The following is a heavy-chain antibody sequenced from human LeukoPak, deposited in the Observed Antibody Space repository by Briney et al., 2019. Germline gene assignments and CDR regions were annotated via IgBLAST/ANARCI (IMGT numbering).Heavy chain of an antibody. J-gene: IGHJ4*02. CDR2: ITTDNDNT. D-gene: IGHD3-22*01. CDR3: ARADSNNVFDY. Sequence: ASVKVSCKASRYTFTSHAIHWVRQAPGQRLEWMGWITTDNDNTKYSQKFQGRVTITRDTSASTAYMELSSLRSEDTAVYYCARADSNNVFDYWGQGTLVTVSS. V-gene: IGHV1-3*04. CDR1: RYTFTSHA.